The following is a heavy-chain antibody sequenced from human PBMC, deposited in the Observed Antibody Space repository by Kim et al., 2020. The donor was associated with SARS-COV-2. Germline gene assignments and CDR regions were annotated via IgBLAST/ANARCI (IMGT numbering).Heavy chain of an antibody. Sequence: GGSLRLSCAASGFTFSSYSMNWVRQAPGKGLEWVSYISSSSTIYYADSVKGRFTISRDNAKNSLYLQMNSLRDEDTAVYYCASLLRYFDWLQNGMDVWGQGTTVTVSS. CDR2: ISSSSTI. D-gene: IGHD3-9*01. CDR1: GFTFSSYS. CDR3: ASLLRYFDWLQNGMDV. V-gene: IGHV3-48*02. J-gene: IGHJ6*02.